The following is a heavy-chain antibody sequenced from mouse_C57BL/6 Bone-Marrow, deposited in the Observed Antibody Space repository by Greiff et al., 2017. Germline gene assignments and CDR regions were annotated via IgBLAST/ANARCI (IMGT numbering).Heavy chain of an antibody. CDR3: ARWDIYHCYAMDY. Sequence: VQLQQPGAELVKPGASVKMSCKASGYTFTSYWITWVKQRPGQGLEWIGDIYPGSGSTNYNEKFKSKATLTVDTSSSTAYMQLSSLTSESSAVYYSARWDIYHCYAMDYWGQGTSVTVSS. CDR1: GYTFTSYW. D-gene: IGHD4-1*01. J-gene: IGHJ4*01. CDR2: IYPGSGST. V-gene: IGHV1-55*01.